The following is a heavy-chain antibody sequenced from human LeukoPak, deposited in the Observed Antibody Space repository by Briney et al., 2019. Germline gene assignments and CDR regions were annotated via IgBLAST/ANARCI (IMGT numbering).Heavy chain of an antibody. CDR2: ISWNGGSV. CDR3: AREYGSGSSRRRFDP. CDR1: GFTFDDYA. J-gene: IGHJ5*02. V-gene: IGHV3-9*01. Sequence: PGGSLRLSCVVSGFTFDDYAMHWVRQGPGKGLERVSGISWNGGSVDYADSVKGRFTISRDNAKNSLYLQMNSLRAEDTAVYYCAREYGSGSSRRRFDPWGQGTLVTVSS. D-gene: IGHD3-10*01.